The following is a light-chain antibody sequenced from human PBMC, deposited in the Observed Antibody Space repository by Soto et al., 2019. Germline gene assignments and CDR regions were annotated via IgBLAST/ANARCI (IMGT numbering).Light chain of an antibody. CDR3: QQCGSSRRT. V-gene: IGKV3-20*01. J-gene: IGKJ1*01. CDR1: QSVTSDC. Sequence: ENVLTQSPDTLSLSPGERATLSCRASQSVTSDCLAWYRQRPGQAPRLLIYGASTRATGTPDRISGSGSGTDFTLTISRLEPEDFAVYYCQQCGSSRRTFGQGTRVEIK. CDR2: GAS.